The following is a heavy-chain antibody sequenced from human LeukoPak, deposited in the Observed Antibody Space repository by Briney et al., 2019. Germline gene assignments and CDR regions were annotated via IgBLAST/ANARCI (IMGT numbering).Heavy chain of an antibody. D-gene: IGHD3-10*01. CDR2: ISAYNGNT. V-gene: IGHV1-18*01. CDR3: ARGSALYYYGSGSYRYFDY. Sequence: ASVKVSCKASGYTFTSYGISRVRQAPGQGLEWMGWISAYNGNTNYAQKLQGRVTMTTDTSTSTAYMELRSLRSDDTAVYYCARGSALYYYGSGSYRYFDYWGQGTLVTVSS. CDR1: GYTFTSYG. J-gene: IGHJ4*02.